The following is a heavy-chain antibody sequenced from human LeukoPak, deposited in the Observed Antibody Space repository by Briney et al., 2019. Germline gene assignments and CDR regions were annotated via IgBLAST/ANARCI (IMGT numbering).Heavy chain of an antibody. CDR3: ATERTYYDFWSGHPKGSWFDP. CDR2: ISGSGGST. Sequence: GGSLRLSCAASGFTFSSYAMSWVRQAPGKGLEWVSAISGSGGSTYYADSVKGRFTISRDNSKNTLYLQMNSLRAEDTAVYYCATERTYYDFWSGHPKGSWFDPWGQGTLVTVSS. V-gene: IGHV3-23*01. D-gene: IGHD3-3*01. CDR1: GFTFSSYA. J-gene: IGHJ5*02.